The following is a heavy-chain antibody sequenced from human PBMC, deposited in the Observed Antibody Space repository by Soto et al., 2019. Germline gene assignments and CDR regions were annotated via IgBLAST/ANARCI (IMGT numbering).Heavy chain of an antibody. D-gene: IGHD3-16*01. CDR1: GYIFVNYG. CDR3: AMVDNYVTPTPQDG. V-gene: IGHV1-18*01. Sequence: QVQLVQSGDEVRKPGSSVKVSCKASGYIFVNYGIAWVRQAHGQGLAWMGWSSPYSGNTHYASKVQGRLTMTTDTSPSTAYMDLGRLTSDDTAVYYCAMVDNYVTPTPQDGWGQGTTVTVSS. J-gene: IGHJ6*02. CDR2: SSPYSGNT.